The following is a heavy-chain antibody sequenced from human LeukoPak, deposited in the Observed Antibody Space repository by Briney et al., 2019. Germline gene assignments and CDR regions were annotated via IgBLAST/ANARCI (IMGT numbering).Heavy chain of an antibody. V-gene: IGHV3-7*01. CDR2: IKKDGSEK. CDR1: GFTFRNYW. Sequence: GGSLRLSCAVSGFTFRNYWMSWIRQAPGKGLEWVANIKKDGSEKYHVDSVKGRFTISRDNAENSLYLQMDSLRVEDTAVYYCARGHYGMDVWGQGTTVTVSS. J-gene: IGHJ6*02. CDR3: ARGHYGMDV.